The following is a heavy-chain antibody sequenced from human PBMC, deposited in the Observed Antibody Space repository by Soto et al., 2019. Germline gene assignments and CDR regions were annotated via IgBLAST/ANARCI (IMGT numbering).Heavy chain of an antibody. J-gene: IGHJ4*02. CDR1: GFTFSTYA. D-gene: IGHD6-13*01. V-gene: IGHV3-23*01. CDR3: AKKHVAGGSRPSLVDY. Sequence: GGSLRLSCATSGFTFSTYAMSWVRQAPGKGLEWVSSMSGSGGSTYYADSVKGRFTISRDNSKNTMYLEMNSLRVEDTAVYYCAKKHVAGGSRPSLVDYWGQGTLVTVSS. CDR2: MSGSGGST.